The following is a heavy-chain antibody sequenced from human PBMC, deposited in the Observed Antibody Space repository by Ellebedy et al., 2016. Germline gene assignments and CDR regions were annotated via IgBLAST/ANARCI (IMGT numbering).Heavy chain of an antibody. Sequence: SVKVSXXASGGTFSSYAISWVRQAPGQGLEWMGGIIPIFGTANYAQKFQGRVTITADESTSTAYMELSSLRSEDTAVYYCARDPSIAAAGIVGDNWYFDLWGRGTLVTVSS. CDR3: ARDPSIAAAGIVGDNWYFDL. D-gene: IGHD6-13*01. V-gene: IGHV1-69*13. J-gene: IGHJ2*01. CDR2: IIPIFGTA. CDR1: GGTFSSYA.